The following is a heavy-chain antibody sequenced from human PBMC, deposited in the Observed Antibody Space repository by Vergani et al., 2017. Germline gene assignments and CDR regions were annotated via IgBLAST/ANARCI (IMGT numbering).Heavy chain of an antibody. J-gene: IGHJ4*02. CDR2: IYYSGST. Sequence: QVQLQESGPGLVKPSETLSLTCTVSGGSISSYYWSWIRQPPGKGLEWIGYIYYSGSTNYNPSLKSRVTISVDTSKNQFSLKLSSVTAADTAVYYCASAYSSSWYLYWGQGTLVTVSS. V-gene: IGHV4-59*01. CDR3: ASAYSSSWYLY. CDR1: GGSISSYY. D-gene: IGHD6-13*01.